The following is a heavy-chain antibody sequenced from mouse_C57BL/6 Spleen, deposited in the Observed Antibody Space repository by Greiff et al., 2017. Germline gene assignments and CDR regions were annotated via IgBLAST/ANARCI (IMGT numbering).Heavy chain of an antibody. CDR1: GFTFTDYY. V-gene: IGHV7-3*01. J-gene: IGHJ1*03. D-gene: IGHD1-1*01. CDR3: ARPDYYGSRYWYFDV. Sequence: EVKLVESGGGLVQPGGSLSLSCAASGFTFTDYYMSWVRQPPGKALEWLGFIRNKANGYTTEYSASVKGRFTISRDNSQSILYLQMNALRAEDSATYDCARPDYYGSRYWYFDVWGTGTTVTVSS. CDR2: IRNKANGYTT.